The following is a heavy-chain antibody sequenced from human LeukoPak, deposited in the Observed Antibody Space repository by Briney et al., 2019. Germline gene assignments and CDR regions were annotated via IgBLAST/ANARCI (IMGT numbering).Heavy chain of an antibody. CDR1: GFTFSSYA. CDR2: INNSGGGT. D-gene: IGHD6-19*01. Sequence: GGSLRLSCAASGFTFSSYAMTWVRQAPAKGLEWVSAINNSGGGTYYVDSVKGRFTISRDNSKNTLYLQMNSLRAEDTAVYYCAKDEYSSGWYWVYWGQGTLVTVSS. V-gene: IGHV3-23*01. J-gene: IGHJ4*02. CDR3: AKDEYSSGWYWVY.